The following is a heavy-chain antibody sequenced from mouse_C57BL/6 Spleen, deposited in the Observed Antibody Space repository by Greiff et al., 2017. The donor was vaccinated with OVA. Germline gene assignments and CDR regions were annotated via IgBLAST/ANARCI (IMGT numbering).Heavy chain of an antibody. CDR2: INPNNGGT. Sequence: EVKLQQSGPELVKPGASVKIPCKASGYTFTDYNMDWVKQSHGKSLEWIGDINPNNGGTIYNQKFKGKATLTVDKSSSTAYMELRSLTSEDTAVYYCARGGAAQAPFFAYWGQGTLVTVSA. J-gene: IGHJ3*01. V-gene: IGHV1-18*01. CDR3: ARGGAAQAPFFAY. CDR1: GYTFTDYN. D-gene: IGHD3-2*02.